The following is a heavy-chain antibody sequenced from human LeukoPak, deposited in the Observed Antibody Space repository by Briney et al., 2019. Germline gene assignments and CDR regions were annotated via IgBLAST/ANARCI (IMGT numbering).Heavy chain of an antibody. Sequence: SETLSLTCTVSGGSISSSSYSWGWIRQPPGKGLEWIGSIYYSGSTYYNPSLKSRVTISVDTSKNQFSLKLSSVTAADTAVYYCARDGGGSGYPYYYYYGMDVWGQGTTVTVSS. V-gene: IGHV4-39*07. D-gene: IGHD3-22*01. CDR1: GGSISSSSYS. CDR2: IYYSGST. CDR3: ARDGGGSGYPYYYYYGMDV. J-gene: IGHJ6*02.